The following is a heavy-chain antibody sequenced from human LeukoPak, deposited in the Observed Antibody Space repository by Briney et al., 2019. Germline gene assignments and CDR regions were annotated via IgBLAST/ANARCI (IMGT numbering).Heavy chain of an antibody. Sequence: GGSLRLSCAASGFTFSSYSMNWVRQAPGKGLEWVSAISGSGGSTYYADSVKGRFTISRDNSKNTLYLQMNSLRAEDTAVYYCAKYNGVTTIGAFDYWGQGTLVTVSS. CDR3: AKYNGVTTIGAFDY. D-gene: IGHD4-11*01. V-gene: IGHV3-23*01. CDR1: GFTFSSYS. CDR2: ISGSGGST. J-gene: IGHJ4*02.